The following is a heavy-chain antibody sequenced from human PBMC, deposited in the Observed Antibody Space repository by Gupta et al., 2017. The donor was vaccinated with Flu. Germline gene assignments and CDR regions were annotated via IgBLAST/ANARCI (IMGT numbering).Heavy chain of an antibody. CDR2: IYYNGNT. CDR3: AREIYGGNSRPLDH. J-gene: IGHJ4*02. V-gene: IGHV4-59*01. D-gene: IGHD2-21*02. Sequence: IRQTPGKGLEWIGYIYYNGNTDFNPSLRSRVTISVDTSKNQVSLRLNSVTAADTAMYYCAREIYGGNSRPLDHWGQGTLVTVSS.